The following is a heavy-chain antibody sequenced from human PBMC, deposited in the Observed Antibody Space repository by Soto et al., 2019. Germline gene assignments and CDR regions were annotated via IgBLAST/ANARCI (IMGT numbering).Heavy chain of an antibody. Sequence: SETLSLTCTVSGGSISSYYWSWIRQPPGKGLEWIGYIYYSGSTNYNPSLKSRVTISVDTSKIQFSLKLNSVTAADTAVYYCVSPEGYYDSSGYTLDYWGQGTLVTVSS. CDR1: GGSISSYY. CDR3: VSPEGYYDSSGYTLDY. D-gene: IGHD3-22*01. CDR2: IYYSGST. J-gene: IGHJ4*02. V-gene: IGHV4-59*08.